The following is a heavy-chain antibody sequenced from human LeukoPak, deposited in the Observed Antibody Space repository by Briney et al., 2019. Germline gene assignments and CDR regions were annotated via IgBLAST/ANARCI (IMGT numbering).Heavy chain of an antibody. CDR2: IFHSGST. CDR1: GGSISRSDW. V-gene: IGHV4-4*02. CDR3: ARDASLQTGAFDV. D-gene: IGHD5-24*01. Sequence: SGTLSLTCAVSGGSISRSDWWSWVRQWPGKGLEWIREIFHSGSTKYNPSLKSRVTISVDKSKNQFSLNLTSVTAADTAMYYCARDASLQTGAFDVWGQGTMVTVSS. J-gene: IGHJ3*01.